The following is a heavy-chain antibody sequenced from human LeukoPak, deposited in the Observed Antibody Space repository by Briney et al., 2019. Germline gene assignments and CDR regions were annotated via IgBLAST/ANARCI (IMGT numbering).Heavy chain of an antibody. D-gene: IGHD4-11*01. Sequence: GGSLRLSCAASGFTFSSYAMSWVRQAPGKGLGWVSAISGSGGSTYYADSVKGRFTISRDNSKNTLYLQMNSLRAEDTAVYYCAKATDYSNYYYYYYMDVWGKGTTVTVSS. J-gene: IGHJ6*03. CDR2: ISGSGGST. CDR1: GFTFSSYA. V-gene: IGHV3-23*01. CDR3: AKATDYSNYYYYYYMDV.